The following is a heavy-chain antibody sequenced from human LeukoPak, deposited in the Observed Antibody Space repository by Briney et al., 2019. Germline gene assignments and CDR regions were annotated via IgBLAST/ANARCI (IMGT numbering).Heavy chain of an antibody. J-gene: IGHJ4*02. V-gene: IGHV3-9*01. CDR3: AAGSGWIHDY. CDR1: GFTFDDYA. Sequence: GGSLRLSCAVSGFTFDDYAMHWVRQVPGKGLEWVSGINWNSDSIGYVDSVKGRFTISIDNAKNSLYLQMNSLRDEDTAVYYCAAGSGWIHDYWGQGTLVTVSS. CDR2: INWNSDSI. D-gene: IGHD6-19*01.